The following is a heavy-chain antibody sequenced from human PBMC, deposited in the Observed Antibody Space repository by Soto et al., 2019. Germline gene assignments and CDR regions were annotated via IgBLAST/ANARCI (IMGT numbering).Heavy chain of an antibody. CDR2: ARNKVNGYTT. V-gene: IGHV3-72*01. J-gene: IGHJ4*02. D-gene: IGHD2-8*01. CDR1: GYTFSDHH. CDR3: ARLMGTSFDL. Sequence: EVQLVESGGGLVQPGGSLRLSCVASGYTFSDHHIDRVRQAPGKGLEWVGRARNKVNGYTTAYAASVKGRFTISRDDSKNSLYLQMNSLETEDTAVYFCARLMGTSFDLWGQGTLVTVSS.